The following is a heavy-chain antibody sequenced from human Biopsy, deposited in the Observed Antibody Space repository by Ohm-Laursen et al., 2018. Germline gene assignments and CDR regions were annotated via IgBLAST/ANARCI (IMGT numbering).Heavy chain of an antibody. V-gene: IGHV4-34*08. D-gene: IGHD2-15*01. Sequence: GTLSLTCAVFGKTFSDYQWSWIRQPPGKGLEWIGQINQAGTTNYNPSLKSRVSISADASKYEFSLRLTYGTAADTAVYLCGNEVHGRDYWGLGAQVTVSS. CDR1: GKTFSDYQ. CDR3: GNEVHGRDY. CDR2: INQAGTT. J-gene: IGHJ4*02.